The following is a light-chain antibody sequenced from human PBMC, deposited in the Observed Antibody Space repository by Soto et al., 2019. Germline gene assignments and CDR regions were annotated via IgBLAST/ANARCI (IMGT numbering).Light chain of an antibody. Sequence: EIVMTQSPATLSVSPGERATLSCRASQSVSSKLAWYQQKPGQAPRLLIFAASTRATGIPARFSGSGSGTEFTLTISSLQSEDFAVYYCQQYNDWSWTFGQGTKVEIK. V-gene: IGKV3-15*01. CDR2: AAS. CDR1: QSVSSK. CDR3: QQYNDWSWT. J-gene: IGKJ1*01.